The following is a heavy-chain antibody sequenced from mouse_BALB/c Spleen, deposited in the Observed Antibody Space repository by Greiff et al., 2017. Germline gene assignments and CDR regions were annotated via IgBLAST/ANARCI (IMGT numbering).Heavy chain of an antibody. CDR3: ARDDYDNAMDY. CDR1: GFSLTGYG. J-gene: IGHJ4*01. V-gene: IGHV2-6-7*01. Sequence: QVQLQQSGPGLVAPSQSLSITCTVSGFSLTGYGVNWVRQPPGKGLEWLGMIWGDGSIDYNSALKSRLSISKDNSKSQVFLKMNSLQTDDTARYYCARDDYDNAMDYWGQGTSVTVSS. D-gene: IGHD2-4*01. CDR2: IWGDGSI.